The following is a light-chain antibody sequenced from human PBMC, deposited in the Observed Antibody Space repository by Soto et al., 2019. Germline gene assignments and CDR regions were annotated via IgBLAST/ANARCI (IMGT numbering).Light chain of an antibody. V-gene: IGKV3-20*01. J-gene: IGKJ2*01. CDR3: QQYGSSTYT. Sequence: EIVLTLSPGSLSLSPRERATLSCRASQSVSSNHLAWYQQKPGQAPRLLIYGASRRATGIPDRFSGSGSGTDFTLTISRLEPEDFAVYYCQQYGSSTYTFGQGTKVDI. CDR1: QSVSSNH. CDR2: GAS.